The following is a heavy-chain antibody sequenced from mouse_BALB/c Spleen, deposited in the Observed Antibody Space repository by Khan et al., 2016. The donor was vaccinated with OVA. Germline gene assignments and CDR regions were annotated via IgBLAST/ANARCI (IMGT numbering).Heavy chain of an antibody. CDR1: GFTFSSYA. J-gene: IGHJ4*01. CDR2: ISSGGHYT. Sequence: EVELVESGGGLVKPGGSLKLSCSASGFTFSSYAMSWVRQTPEKRLELVATISSGGHYTFYPDSVQGRFTISRDNARNHLYLQMSRLRSEHTAMYYCARSLVDYYAMEYWGQGTSVTVSS. V-gene: IGHV5-9-3*01. CDR3: ARSLVDYYAMEY. D-gene: IGHD2-2*01.